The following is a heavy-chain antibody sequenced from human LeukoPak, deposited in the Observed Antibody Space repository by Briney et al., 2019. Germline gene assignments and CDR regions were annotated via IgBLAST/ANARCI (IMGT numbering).Heavy chain of an antibody. CDR3: AKDGIQLVDDAFDI. CDR2: ISYDGSNK. Sequence: GWSLRLSCAVSGFTFSSYAMHWVRQAPGKGLEWVAVISYDGSNKYYADSVKGRFTISRDNSKNTLYLQMNSLRAEDTAVYYCAKDGIQLVDDAFDIWGQGTMVTVSS. D-gene: IGHD6-13*01. V-gene: IGHV3-30*04. CDR1: GFTFSSYA. J-gene: IGHJ3*02.